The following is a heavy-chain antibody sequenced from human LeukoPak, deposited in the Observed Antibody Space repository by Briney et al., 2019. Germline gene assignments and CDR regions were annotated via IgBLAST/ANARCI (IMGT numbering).Heavy chain of an antibody. CDR2: IKQDGSEK. Sequence: GGSLRLSCAASGFTFNHFWMSWVRQAPGKGLEWVANIKQDGSEKYYVDSVKGRFTISRDNAKNSLYLQMNSLRAEDTAVYYCARDRLSFYCSSTSCYTNYYYGMDVWGQGTTVTVSS. J-gene: IGHJ6*02. CDR3: ARDRLSFYCSSTSCYTNYYYGMDV. CDR1: GFTFNHFW. V-gene: IGHV3-7*01. D-gene: IGHD2-2*02.